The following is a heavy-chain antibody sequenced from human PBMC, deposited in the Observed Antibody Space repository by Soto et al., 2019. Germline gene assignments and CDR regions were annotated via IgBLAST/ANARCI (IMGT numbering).Heavy chain of an antibody. V-gene: IGHV4-39*01. CDR1: GDSINSDKYY. Sequence: PSATLSLTCSVSGDSINSDKYYWGWIRQPPGKGMEWIVSIYFRGNTYYNPSLQTRVTISLDKSKSQFSLKLNSVTAADSAVYFCARLEGLATISYYFDFWGQGALVTVSS. J-gene: IGHJ4*02. CDR3: ARLEGLATISYYFDF. D-gene: IGHD3-9*01. CDR2: IYFRGNT.